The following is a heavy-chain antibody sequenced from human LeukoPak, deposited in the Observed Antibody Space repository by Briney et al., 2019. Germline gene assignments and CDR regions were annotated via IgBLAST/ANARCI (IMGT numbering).Heavy chain of an antibody. CDR1: GGSISSYY. CDR2: IYYSGST. Sequence: SETLSFTCTVSGGSISSYYWSWIRQPPGKGLEWIGYIYYSGSTNYNPSLKSRVTISVDTSKNQFSLKLSSVTAADTAVYYCARGPDGGWYFDYWGQGTLVTVSS. D-gene: IGHD6-19*01. J-gene: IGHJ4*02. CDR3: ARGPDGGWYFDY. V-gene: IGHV4-59*01.